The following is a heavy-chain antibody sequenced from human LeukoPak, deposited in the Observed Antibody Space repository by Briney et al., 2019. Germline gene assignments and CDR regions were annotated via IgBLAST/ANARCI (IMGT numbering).Heavy chain of an antibody. J-gene: IGHJ4*02. CDR3: AKAGSGSYYHHSHYFDY. Sequence: SETLSLTCTVSGGSISSYYWSWIRQPPGKGLEWIGYIYYSGSTNYNPSLKSRVTISVDTSKNQFSLKLSSVTAADTAVYYCAKAGSGSYYHHSHYFDYWGQGTLVTVSS. CDR2: IYYSGST. V-gene: IGHV4-59*08. CDR1: GGSISSYY. D-gene: IGHD1-26*01.